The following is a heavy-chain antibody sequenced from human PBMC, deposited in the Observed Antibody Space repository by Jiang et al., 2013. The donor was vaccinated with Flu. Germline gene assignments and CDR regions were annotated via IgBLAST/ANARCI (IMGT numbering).Heavy chain of an antibody. J-gene: IGHJ4*02. Sequence: VQLVESGGGLVKPGGSLRLSCAASGFTFSNAWMSWVRQAPGKGLEWVGRIKSKTDGGTTDYAAPVQGRFTISRDDSKNTVYLQMNSLKTEDTAVYYCTTEGLCDSSGYYVLGLCYWGQGTLVTVSS. D-gene: IGHD3-22*01. CDR1: GFTFSNAW. V-gene: IGHV3-15*01. CDR3: TTEGLCDSSGYYVLGLCY. CDR2: IKSKTDGGTT.